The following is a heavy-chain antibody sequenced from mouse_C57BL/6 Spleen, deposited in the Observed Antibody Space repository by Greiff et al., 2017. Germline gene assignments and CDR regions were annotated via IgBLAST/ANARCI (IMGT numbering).Heavy chain of an antibody. J-gene: IGHJ4*01. CDR3: ARVDYYGSSLCYAMDY. CDR1: GYTFTSYW. V-gene: IGHV1-64*01. D-gene: IGHD1-1*01. Sequence: QVQLQQPGAELVKPGASVKLSCKASGYTFTSYWMHWVKQRPGQGLEWIGMIHPNSGSNNYNEKFKSKATLTVDKSSSTAYMQLSSLTSEDSAVYYCARVDYYGSSLCYAMDYWGQGTSVTVSS. CDR2: IHPNSGSN.